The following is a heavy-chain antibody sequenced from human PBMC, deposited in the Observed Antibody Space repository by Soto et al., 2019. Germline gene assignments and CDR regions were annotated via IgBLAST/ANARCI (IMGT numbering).Heavy chain of an antibody. CDR2: IIPILGIA. CDR3: ASQAYCSGGSCYPDS. Sequence: QVQLVQSGAEVKKPGSSVKVSCKASGGTFSSYTISWVRQAPGQGLEWMGRIIPILGIANYAQKFQGRVTITADKSTSTAYMELRSLRSEDTAVYYCASQAYCSGGSCYPDSWGQGTLVTVSS. D-gene: IGHD2-15*01. V-gene: IGHV1-69*02. CDR1: GGTFSSYT. J-gene: IGHJ4*02.